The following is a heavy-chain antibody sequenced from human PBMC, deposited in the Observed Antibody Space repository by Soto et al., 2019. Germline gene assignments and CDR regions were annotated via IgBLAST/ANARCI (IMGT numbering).Heavy chain of an antibody. J-gene: IGHJ4*02. D-gene: IGHD3-16*02. V-gene: IGHV3-30*18. CDR2: ISYDGSNK. CDR3: AKVRRLGELSPVDY. CDR1: GFTFSSYG. Sequence: LRLSCAASGFTFSSYGMHWVRQAPGKGLEWVAVISYDGSNKYYADSVKGRFTISRDNSKNTLYLQMNSLRAEDTAVYYCAKVRRLGELSPVDYWGQGTLVTVSS.